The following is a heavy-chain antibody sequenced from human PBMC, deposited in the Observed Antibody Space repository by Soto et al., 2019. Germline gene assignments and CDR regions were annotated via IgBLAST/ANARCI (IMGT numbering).Heavy chain of an antibody. J-gene: IGHJ4*02. CDR2: IWYDGSNK. CDR3: ASDSGSYYYFDY. Sequence: GGSLRLSCAASGFTFSNYGMQWVRQAPGKGLESVADIWYDGSNKYYADSVKGRFTISRDNSKNTLYLQMNSLRAEDTAVYYCASDSGSYYYFDYWGQGTLVTVSS. D-gene: IGHD1-26*01. CDR1: GFTFSNYG. V-gene: IGHV3-33*01.